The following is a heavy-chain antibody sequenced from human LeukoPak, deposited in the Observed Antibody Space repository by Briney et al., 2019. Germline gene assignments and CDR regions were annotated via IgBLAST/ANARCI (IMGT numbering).Heavy chain of an antibody. J-gene: IGHJ4*02. D-gene: IGHD5-18*01. CDR3: ARHGYSYGYSLDY. V-gene: IGHV3-7*01. Sequence: PGGSLRLSCAASGLRFSDYWMSWVRQAPGKGLEGVASIKRDGSERNYVDSVKGRFVISRDNAKNSVYLQLNSLRAEDTAVYYCARHGYSYGYSLDYWGQGTLVTVSS. CDR2: IKRDGSER. CDR1: GLRFSDYW.